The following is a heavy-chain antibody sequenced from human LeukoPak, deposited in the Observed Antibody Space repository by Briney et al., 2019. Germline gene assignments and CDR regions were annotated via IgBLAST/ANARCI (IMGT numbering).Heavy chain of an antibody. CDR1: GGSISSYY. CDR2: IYYSGST. Sequence: KPSETLSLTCTVSGGSISSYYWSWIRQPPGKGLEYIGYIYYSGSTNYNSPLKSRVTISVDTSKNQFSLKLSSVTAADTAVYYCARAGYSSTRYGDAYYFDYWGQGTLVSVSS. V-gene: IGHV4-59*01. J-gene: IGHJ4*02. CDR3: ARAGYSSTRYGDAYYFDY. D-gene: IGHD6-13*01.